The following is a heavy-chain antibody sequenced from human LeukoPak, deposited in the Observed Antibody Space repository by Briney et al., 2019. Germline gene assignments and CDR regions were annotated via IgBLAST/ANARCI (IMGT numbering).Heavy chain of an antibody. Sequence: GGSLRLSCAASGFTFSSYAMSWVRQASGKGLEWVSAISGSGGSTYYADSVKGRFTISRDNSKNTLYLQMNSLRAEDTAVYYCAKDGLSGYSSSWYDYWGQGTLVTVSS. D-gene: IGHD6-13*01. CDR3: AKDGLSGYSSSWYDY. CDR1: GFTFSSYA. CDR2: ISGSGGST. J-gene: IGHJ4*02. V-gene: IGHV3-23*01.